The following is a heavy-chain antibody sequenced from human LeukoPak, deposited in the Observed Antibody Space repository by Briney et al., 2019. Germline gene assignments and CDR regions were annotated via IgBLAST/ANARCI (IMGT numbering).Heavy chain of an antibody. CDR2: VYYSGST. D-gene: IGHD1-14*01. CDR3: ARGTTGRRANFDY. V-gene: IGHV4-59*01. Sequence: SETLSLTCTVSGGSISSYYWSWIRQPPGQGLEWIGHVYYSGSTNYNPSLESRVIISVDTSKNQFSLNLSSVTAADTAVYYCARGTTGRRANFDYWGQGTLVTVSS. J-gene: IGHJ4*02. CDR1: GGSISSYY.